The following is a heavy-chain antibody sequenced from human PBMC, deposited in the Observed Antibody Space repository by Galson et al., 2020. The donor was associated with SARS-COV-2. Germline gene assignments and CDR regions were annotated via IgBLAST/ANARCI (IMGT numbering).Heavy chain of an antibody. D-gene: IGHD3-3*01. CDR3: ARVIGVNHDFWSGYSGWFDP. Sequence: ASVKVSCKASGYTFINYGITWVRQAPGQGLEWMGWISVYNGNTNYEQKFKGRVTMTTDTSTSTAYMALRSLRSDDTAMYYCARVIGVNHDFWSGYSGWFDPWGQGTLVTVSS. V-gene: IGHV1-18*01. J-gene: IGHJ5*02. CDR1: GYTFINYG. CDR2: ISVYNGNT.